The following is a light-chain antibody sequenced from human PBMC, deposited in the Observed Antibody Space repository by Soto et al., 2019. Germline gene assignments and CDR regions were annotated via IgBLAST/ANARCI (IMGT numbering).Light chain of an antibody. CDR2: DAS. Sequence: EIVLTQSPATLSLSPGERATLSCRASQSVSSYLAWYQQKPGQAPRLLISDASNRATGIPARFSGSWSRTNFTLTVSSLEPEDFALYYFQQRRDLPLTFGGWTKVVIK. V-gene: IGKV3-11*01. CDR1: QSVSSY. CDR3: QQRRDLPLT. J-gene: IGKJ4*01.